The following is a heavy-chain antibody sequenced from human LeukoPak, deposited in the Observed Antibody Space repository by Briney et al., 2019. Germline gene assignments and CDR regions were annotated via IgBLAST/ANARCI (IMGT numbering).Heavy chain of an antibody. CDR1: GFSFSNYY. CDR2: ISRGGNSK. Sequence: GGSLRLSCVASGFSFSNYYMSWIRQAPGKGLEWVSSISRGGNSKYSADSVKGRFTISRDNAKKSLDLQMDSLRAEDTAVYYCAKDQFLDSWGQGTLVTVSS. J-gene: IGHJ4*02. V-gene: IGHV3-11*01. CDR3: AKDQFLDS.